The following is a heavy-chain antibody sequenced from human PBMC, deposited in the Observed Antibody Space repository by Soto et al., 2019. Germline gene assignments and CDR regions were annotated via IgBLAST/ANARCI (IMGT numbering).Heavy chain of an antibody. CDR1: GFSVSNYH. Sequence: EVQLVDSGGGLVQPGGSLRLSCAASGFSVSNYHMNWVRQAPGKGPEWVSIITVGDVTYYADSVKGRFTISRDISRNTVYLQMNSLRGDDTAVYYCAGGRDYSKGGDHWGKGTLVIVSS. CDR3: AGGRDYSKGGDH. D-gene: IGHD4-4*01. V-gene: IGHV3-66*01. J-gene: IGHJ4*02. CDR2: ITVGDVT.